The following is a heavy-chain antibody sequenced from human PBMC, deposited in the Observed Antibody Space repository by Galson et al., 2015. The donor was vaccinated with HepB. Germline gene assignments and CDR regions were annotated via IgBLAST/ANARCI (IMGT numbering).Heavy chain of an antibody. CDR1: GFTFSSYS. J-gene: IGHJ3*02. V-gene: IGHV3-21*01. CDR2: ISSSSSYI. CDR3: ARDIASSGYYWGLRAFDI. D-gene: IGHD3-22*01. Sequence: SLRLSCAASGFTFSSYSMNWVRQAPGKGLEWVSSISSSSSYIYYADSVKGRFTISRDNAKNSLYLQMNSLRAEDTAVYYCARDIASSGYYWGLRAFDIWGQGTMVTVSS.